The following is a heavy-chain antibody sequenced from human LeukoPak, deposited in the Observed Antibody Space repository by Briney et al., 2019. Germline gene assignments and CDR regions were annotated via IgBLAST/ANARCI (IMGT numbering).Heavy chain of an antibody. J-gene: IGHJ3*02. D-gene: IGHD3-9*01. Sequence: PGGALGLSRAGSGCPLKSNYMSRGRQAPGHGLEWVSVMDSGGSTYYPDSVVGRFTIPRDSSKNTLYLQMNSLRAEDTAVYYCARGPYFPPGAFDIWGQGTMVTVSS. CDR3: ARGPYFPPGAFDI. V-gene: IGHV3-53*01. CDR1: GCPLKSNY. CDR2: MDSGGST.